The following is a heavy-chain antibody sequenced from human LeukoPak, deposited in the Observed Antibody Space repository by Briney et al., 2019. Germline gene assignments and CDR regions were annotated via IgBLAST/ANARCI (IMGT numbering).Heavy chain of an antibody. CDR2: IYYSGST. Sequence: PSETLSLTCTVSGGSISSYYWNWIRQPPGKGLEWIGYIYYSGSTNYNPSLKSRATISVDTSKNQFSLKLSSVTAADTAVYYCARGLLYGDAFDIWGQGTMVTVSS. V-gene: IGHV4-59*01. CDR1: GGSISSYY. D-gene: IGHD3-10*01. J-gene: IGHJ3*02. CDR3: ARGLLYGDAFDI.